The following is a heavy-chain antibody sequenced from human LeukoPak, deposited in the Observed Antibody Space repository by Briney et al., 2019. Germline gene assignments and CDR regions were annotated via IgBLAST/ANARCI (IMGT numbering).Heavy chain of an antibody. CDR3: ARAGRDYGSGSYSPYRSHFDY. CDR2: INHSGST. J-gene: IGHJ4*02. D-gene: IGHD3-10*01. Sequence: PSETLSLTCAVYGGSFSGYYWSWIRQPPGKGLEWIGEINHSGSTNYNPSLKSRVTISVDTSKNQFSLKLSSVTAADTAVYYCARAGRDYGSGSYSPYRSHFDYWGQGTLVTVSS. V-gene: IGHV4-34*01. CDR1: GGSFSGYY.